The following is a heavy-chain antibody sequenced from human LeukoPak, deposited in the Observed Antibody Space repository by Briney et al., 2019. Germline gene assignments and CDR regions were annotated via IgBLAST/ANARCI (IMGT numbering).Heavy chain of an antibody. J-gene: IGHJ5*02. D-gene: IGHD3-22*01. CDR1: GFTFSSYE. V-gene: IGHV3-48*03. CDR3: ARDLGFDYYDSSTLRWFDP. Sequence: PGRSLRLSCAASGFTFSSYEMNWVRKAPGKGLEWVSHITSSGSSQYYADSVKGRFIISRDNAKNSLYLQMNSLRAEDTAVYYCARDLGFDYYDSSTLRWFDPWGQGTLVTVSS. CDR2: ITSSGSSQ.